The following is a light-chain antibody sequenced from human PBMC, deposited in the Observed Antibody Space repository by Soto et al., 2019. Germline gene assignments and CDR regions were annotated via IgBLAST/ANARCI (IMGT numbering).Light chain of an antibody. Sequence: DIQMTQSPSTLSASVGDRVTITCRASESISTWLAWYQQKPREAPKLLIYKASSLTRGVPSRFSGSGSGTELSLTISSLQPDDFAIYYCQQYNSYPWTFGQGTKVEIK. CDR3: QQYNSYPWT. J-gene: IGKJ1*01. V-gene: IGKV1-5*03. CDR1: ESISTW. CDR2: KAS.